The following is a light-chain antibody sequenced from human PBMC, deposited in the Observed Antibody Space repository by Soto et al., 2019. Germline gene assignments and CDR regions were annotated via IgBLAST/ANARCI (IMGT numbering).Light chain of an antibody. CDR3: QQYGSATWR. V-gene: IGKV3-20*01. Sequence: EIVLTQSPGTLSLSPGERATLFXRASQSVSMSYVAWYQQEPRXAPRLXXDCXSSRATGSPDRLSGSGSGTDFTLTISRLEPEDFAVDYCQQYGSATWRFGQGTKVDIK. CDR2: CXS. CDR1: QSVSMSY. J-gene: IGKJ1*01.